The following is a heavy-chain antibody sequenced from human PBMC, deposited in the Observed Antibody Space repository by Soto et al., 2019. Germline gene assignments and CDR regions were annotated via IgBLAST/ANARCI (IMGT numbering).Heavy chain of an antibody. CDR1: GYTFTSYG. J-gene: IGHJ6*02. Sequence: ASVKVSCKASGYTFTSYGVSWVRQAPGQGLEWMGWISAYNGNTKYAQKLQGRVTMTTDTSTNTAYMDLSSLRSEDTAVYYCAREGYYYGMDVWGQGTTVTVSS. CDR3: AREGYYYGMDV. CDR2: ISAYNGNT. V-gene: IGHV1-18*01.